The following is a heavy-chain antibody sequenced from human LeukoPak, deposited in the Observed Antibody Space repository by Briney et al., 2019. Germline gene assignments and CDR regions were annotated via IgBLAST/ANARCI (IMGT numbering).Heavy chain of an antibody. CDR2: ISAYNLNT. Sequence: ASVKVSCKASGYTLTGYYMHWVRQAPGQGLEWMGWISAYNLNTNYAQNLQGRVTMTIDTSTTTAYMELRSLRFDDTAVYYCARVGNGASWPWEWFDPWGQGTLVTVSS. J-gene: IGHJ5*02. D-gene: IGHD2-8*01. CDR3: ARVGNGASWPWEWFDP. V-gene: IGHV1-18*04. CDR1: GYTLTGYY.